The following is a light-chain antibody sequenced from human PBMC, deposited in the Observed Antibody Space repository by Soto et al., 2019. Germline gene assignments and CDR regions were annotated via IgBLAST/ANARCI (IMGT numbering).Light chain of an antibody. CDR2: EVT. V-gene: IGLV2-8*01. Sequence: QSALTQPPSASGSPGQSVTISCTGTSSDVGGYNYVSWYQQHPGKAPKFMIYEVTKRPSGVPDRFSGSKSGNTASLTVSGLQAEDEADYYCCSYAGSNTYVLGTGTKVTVL. CDR3: CSYAGSNTYV. CDR1: SSDVGGYNY. J-gene: IGLJ1*01.